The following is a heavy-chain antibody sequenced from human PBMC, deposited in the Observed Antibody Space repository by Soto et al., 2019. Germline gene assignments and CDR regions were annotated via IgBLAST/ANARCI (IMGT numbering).Heavy chain of an antibody. Sequence: QTPGQGLEWIVRISDYNGNTNYAQNLQGRVTMTKDTSTSTAYMELRSLRSDDTAMYYCARGAYIAVRTSWFYPWGQGTLLTVSA. CDR2: ISDYNGNT. CDR3: ARGAYIAVRTSWFYP. D-gene: IGHD6-19*01. J-gene: IGHJ5*02. V-gene: IGHV1-18*01.